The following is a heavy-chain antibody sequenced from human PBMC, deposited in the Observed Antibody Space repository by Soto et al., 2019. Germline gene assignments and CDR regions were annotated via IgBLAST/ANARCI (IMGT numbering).Heavy chain of an antibody. V-gene: IGHV1-2*04. J-gene: IGHJ6*02. CDR3: ARGDSTDCSNGVCSFFYNHDMDV. Sequence: SSVKVSCKASGYSFTDYHIHWVRQAPGQGLKWLGRINPKSGGTSTAQKFQGWVTMTTDTSISTASMELTRLTSDDTAIYYCARGDSTDCSNGVCSFFYNHDMDVWG. CDR2: INPKSGGT. D-gene: IGHD2-8*01. CDR1: GYSFTDYH.